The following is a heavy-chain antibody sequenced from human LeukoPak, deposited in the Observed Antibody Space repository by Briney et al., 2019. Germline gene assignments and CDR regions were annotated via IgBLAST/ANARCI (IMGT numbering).Heavy chain of an antibody. J-gene: IGHJ3*02. V-gene: IGHV1-8*02. D-gene: IGHD3-22*01. CDR2: MNPNSGNT. CDR3: ATDLSSGYNAFDI. Sequence: GASVKVSCKASGYTFTSYDINWVRQATGQGLEWMGWMNPNSGNTGYAQKFQGRVTMTEDTSTDTAYMELSSLRSEDTAVYYCATDLSSGYNAFDIWGQGTMVTVSS. CDR1: GYTFTSYD.